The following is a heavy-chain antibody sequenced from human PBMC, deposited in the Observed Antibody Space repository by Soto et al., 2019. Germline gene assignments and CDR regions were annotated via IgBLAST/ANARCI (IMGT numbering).Heavy chain of an antibody. Sequence: GGSLRLSCAVSGFTFSDYGMHWVRQAPGKGLEWVSLISYDAASKYYANSVKGRFTLSRDNSKNTLFLQMNSLRTEDTAVYYCAKDKGDGYKVYYSDYWGHGTLVTVS. CDR3: AKDKGDGYKVYYSDY. D-gene: IGHD5-12*01. V-gene: IGHV3-30*18. CDR1: GFTFSDYG. CDR2: ISYDAASK. J-gene: IGHJ4*01.